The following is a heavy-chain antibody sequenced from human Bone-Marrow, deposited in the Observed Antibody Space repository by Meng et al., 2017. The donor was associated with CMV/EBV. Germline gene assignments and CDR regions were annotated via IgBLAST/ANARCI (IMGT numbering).Heavy chain of an antibody. CDR2: ISSSSSYI. J-gene: IGHJ4*02. CDR1: GFTFSSYS. D-gene: IGHD3-10*01. Sequence: GGSLRLSCAASGFTFSSYSMNWVRQAPGKGLEWVSSISSSSSYIYYADSVKGRFTISRDNAKNTLYLQMNSLRAEDTAVYYCAKGRFTMVRGVLDYWGQGTLVTVSS. CDR3: AKGRFTMVRGVLDY. V-gene: IGHV3-21*01.